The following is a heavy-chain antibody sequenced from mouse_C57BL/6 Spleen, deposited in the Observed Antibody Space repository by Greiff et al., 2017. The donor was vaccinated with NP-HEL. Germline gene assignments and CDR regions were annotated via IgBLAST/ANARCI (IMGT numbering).Heavy chain of an antibody. J-gene: IGHJ1*03. CDR1: GYTFTSYW. D-gene: IGHD2-3*01. V-gene: IGHV1-55*01. CDR2: IYPGSGST. CDR3: ARHGYYDWYFDV. Sequence: QVQLQQSGAELVKPGASVKMSCKASGYTFTSYWITWVKQRPGQGLEWIGDIYPGSGSTNYNEKFKSKATLTVDTSSSTAYMQLSSLTSEDSAVYYCARHGYYDWYFDVWGTGTTVTVSS.